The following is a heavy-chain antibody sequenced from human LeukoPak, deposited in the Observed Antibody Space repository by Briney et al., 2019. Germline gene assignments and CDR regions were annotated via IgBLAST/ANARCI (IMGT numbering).Heavy chain of an antibody. CDR3: ASGKAGLHY. Sequence: SQTLSLTCVISGDSLSRYSVAWQWIRQSPSRGLEWLGRTYYRSKWYNEYAESVKSRINIKPDTSRNQFSLQLNSVTPEDTAVYYCASGKAGLHYWGQGTLVTVSS. CDR2: TYYRSKWYN. V-gene: IGHV6-1*01. CDR1: GDSLSRYSVA. D-gene: IGHD1-1*01. J-gene: IGHJ4*02.